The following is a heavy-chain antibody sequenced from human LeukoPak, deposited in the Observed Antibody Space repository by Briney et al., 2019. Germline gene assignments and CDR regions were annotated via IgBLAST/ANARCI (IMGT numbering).Heavy chain of an antibody. CDR3: ARGPNRYYYGSGSRGGRFDY. D-gene: IGHD3-10*01. CDR1: GGSFSGYY. Sequence: SETLSLTCAVYGGSFSGYYWSWIRQPPGKGLEWIGEINHSGSTNYNPSLKSRVTISVDTSKNQFSLKLSSVTAADTAVYYCARGPNRYYYGSGSRGGRFDYWGQGTLVTVSS. J-gene: IGHJ4*02. CDR2: INHSGST. V-gene: IGHV4-34*01.